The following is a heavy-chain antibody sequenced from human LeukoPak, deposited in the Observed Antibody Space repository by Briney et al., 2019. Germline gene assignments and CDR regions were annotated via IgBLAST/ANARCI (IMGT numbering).Heavy chain of an antibody. CDR1: GFTFSSYG. Sequence: GGSLRLSCAASGFTFSSYGILWVRQAPGKGLEWVAVISYDGSNKYYADSVKGRFSISRDNSKNTLDLHMNSLRAEDTAVYYCAKDNRSGAFDYWGQGTLVTVSS. V-gene: IGHV3-30*18. J-gene: IGHJ4*02. CDR3: AKDNRSGAFDY. CDR2: ISYDGSNK. D-gene: IGHD3-22*01.